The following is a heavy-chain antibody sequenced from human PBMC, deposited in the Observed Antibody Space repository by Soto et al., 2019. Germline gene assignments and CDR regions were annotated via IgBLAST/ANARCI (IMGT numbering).Heavy chain of an antibody. CDR2: IWYDGSNK. V-gene: IGHV3-33*08. CDR1: GFTFSSYA. CDR3: ARRGKVRDSSGFPPLYYFDY. D-gene: IGHD3-22*01. J-gene: IGHJ4*02. Sequence: GGSLRLSCAASGFTFSSYAMSWVRQAPGKGLEWVAVIWYDGSNKYYADSVKGRFTISRDNSKNTLYLQMNSLRAEDTAVYYCARRGKVRDSSGFPPLYYFDYWGQGTLVTVSS.